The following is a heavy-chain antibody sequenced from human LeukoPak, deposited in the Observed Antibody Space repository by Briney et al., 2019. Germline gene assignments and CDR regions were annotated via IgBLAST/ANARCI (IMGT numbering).Heavy chain of an antibody. CDR2: ISVYKGDT. CDR1: GYNFRAYD. CDR3: ARLLWFGELSPGH. Sequence: ASVKVSCKASGYNFRAYDITWVRQVPGQGLEWMGWISVYKGDTKYAQNIQGRVTMTTDTSTNTAYMELRSLRSDDTAVYYCARLLWFGELSPGHWGQGTLVTVSS. V-gene: IGHV1-18*01. D-gene: IGHD3-10*01. J-gene: IGHJ4*02.